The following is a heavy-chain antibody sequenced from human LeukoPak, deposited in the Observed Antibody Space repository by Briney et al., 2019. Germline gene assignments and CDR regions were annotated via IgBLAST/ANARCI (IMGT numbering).Heavy chain of an antibody. D-gene: IGHD3-3*01. CDR3: ATDPLNYDFWSGYTFDP. Sequence: ASVKVSCKVSGYTLTELSMHWVRQAPGKGLEWMGVFDPEDGETIYAQKFQGRVTMTEDTSTDTAYMELSSLRSEDTAVYYCATDPLNYDFWSGYTFDPWGQGTLVTVSS. CDR2: FDPEDGET. J-gene: IGHJ5*02. CDR1: GYTLTELS. V-gene: IGHV1-24*01.